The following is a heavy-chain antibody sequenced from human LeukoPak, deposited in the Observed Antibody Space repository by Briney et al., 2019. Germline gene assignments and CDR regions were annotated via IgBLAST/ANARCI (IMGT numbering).Heavy chain of an antibody. J-gene: IGHJ5*02. V-gene: IGHV1-2*02. CDR3: ARASDEYSSSGWFDP. CDR1: GYTFTGYY. D-gene: IGHD6-6*01. CDR2: INPNSGGT. Sequence: ASVKVSCKASGYTFTGYYMHWVRQAPGQGLEWMGWINPNSGGTNYAQKFQGRVTMTRDTSISTAYMELSRLRSDDTAVYYCARASDEYSSSGWFDPWGQGTLVTVSS.